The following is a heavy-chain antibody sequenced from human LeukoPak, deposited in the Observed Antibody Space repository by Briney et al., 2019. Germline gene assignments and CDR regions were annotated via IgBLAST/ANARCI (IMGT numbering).Heavy chain of an antibody. CDR2: IRSGGGDK. Sequence: GGSLRLSCTASGFSFSDDPMNWVRQAPGKGLEWVSNIRSGGGDKYYADSVKGRFTISRDNVKNSLYLQMNSLGAEDTAVYYCVRDTHYAFNIWGQGTMVTVS. CDR1: GFSFSDDP. J-gene: IGHJ3*02. V-gene: IGHV3-48*01. CDR3: VRDTHYAFNI.